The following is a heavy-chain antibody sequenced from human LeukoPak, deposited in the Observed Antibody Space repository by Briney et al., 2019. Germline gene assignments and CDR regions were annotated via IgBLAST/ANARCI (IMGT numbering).Heavy chain of an antibody. CDR3: ARSQLGSGKYAFDI. J-gene: IGHJ3*02. D-gene: IGHD3-10*01. Sequence: SETLSLTCTVSGGSISSYYWSWIRQPAGKGLEWIGRIYTSGSTNYNPSLKSRVTITVDTSKNQFSLKLSSVTAADTAVYYCARSQLGSGKYAFDIWGQGTMVTVSS. CDR1: GGSISSYY. V-gene: IGHV4-4*07. CDR2: IYTSGST.